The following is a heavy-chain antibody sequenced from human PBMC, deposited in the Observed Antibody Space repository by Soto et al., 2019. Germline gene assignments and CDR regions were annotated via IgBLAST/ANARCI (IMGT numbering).Heavy chain of an antibody. CDR2: ISYDGSNK. Sequence: QVQLVESGGGVVQPGRSLRLSCAASGFTFSSYAMHWVRQAPGKGLEWVAVISYDGSNKYYADSVKGRFTISRDNSKNTRXLQMNSLRAEDTAVYYCARGLVLLWFGEPQSPFDYWGQGTLVTVSS. D-gene: IGHD3-10*01. CDR3: ARGLVLLWFGEPQSPFDY. J-gene: IGHJ4*02. CDR1: GFTFSSYA. V-gene: IGHV3-30-3*01.